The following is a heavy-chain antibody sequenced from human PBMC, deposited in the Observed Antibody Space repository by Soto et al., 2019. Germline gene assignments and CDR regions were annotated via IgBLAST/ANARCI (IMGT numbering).Heavy chain of an antibody. D-gene: IGHD3-9*01. J-gene: IGHJ4*02. CDR2: INHSGST. V-gene: IGHV4-34*01. Sequence: QVQLQQWGAGLLKPSETLSLTCAVYGESFSGYYWNWIRQPPGKGLEWIGEINHSGSTNYNPSLKSRVTISVDTSKNQFSLKLRSVTAADTAVYYCAKGLRYFDRGPLDYWGQGTLVTVSS. CDR1: GESFSGYY. CDR3: AKGLRYFDRGPLDY.